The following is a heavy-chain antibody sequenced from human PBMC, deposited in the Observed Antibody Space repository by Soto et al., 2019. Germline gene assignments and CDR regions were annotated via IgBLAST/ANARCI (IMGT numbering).Heavy chain of an antibody. Sequence: QVQLVQSGAEVKKPGASVRVSCKASGYSFTDYHIHWVRQAPGQGLEWLGRINPKSGGTSTAQKFQGWVTMTRDRSIKTVYIELTSVRSDDTAVYFCARGHSTDCSNGVCSFFYNHEMDVWGQGTTVTVSS. D-gene: IGHD2-8*01. V-gene: IGHV1-2*04. CDR1: GYSFTDYH. J-gene: IGHJ6*02. CDR3: ARGHSTDCSNGVCSFFYNHEMDV. CDR2: INPKSGGT.